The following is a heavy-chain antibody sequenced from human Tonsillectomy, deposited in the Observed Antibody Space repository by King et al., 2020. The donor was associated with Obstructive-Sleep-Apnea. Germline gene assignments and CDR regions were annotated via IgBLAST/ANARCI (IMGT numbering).Heavy chain of an antibody. V-gene: IGHV4-34*01. CDR2: INHSGST. CDR1: GGSFSDYY. J-gene: IGHJ5*02. Sequence: VQLQQWGAGLLKPSETLSLTCAVYGGSFSDYYWSWIRQPPGKGLEWIGEINHSGSTNYNPSLKNRVTILVDTSNNQFSLKLGSVTAADTAVYYCAGGSGAAAVNWFDPWGQGTLVTVSS. D-gene: IGHD6-13*01. CDR3: AGGSGAAAVNWFDP.